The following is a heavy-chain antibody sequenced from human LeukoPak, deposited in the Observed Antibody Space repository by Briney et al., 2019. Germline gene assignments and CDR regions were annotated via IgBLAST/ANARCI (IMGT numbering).Heavy chain of an antibody. CDR2: ISRGGKT. CDR3: AKDSPSIYCGAGCYSLNWFDP. CDR1: GFTFSDYA. J-gene: IGHJ5*02. Sequence: GGSLRLSCAASGFTFSDYAMSWVRQTPERGLEWVSGISRGGKTEYDDSVKGRFTVSRDNYRNTLYLQMNNLRAEDTALYYCAKDSPSIYCGAGCYSLNWFDPWGQGTLVIVSS. V-gene: IGHV3-23*01. D-gene: IGHD2-21*02.